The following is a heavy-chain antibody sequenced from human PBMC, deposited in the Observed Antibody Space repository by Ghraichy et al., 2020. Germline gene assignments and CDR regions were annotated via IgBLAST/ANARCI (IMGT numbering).Heavy chain of an antibody. CDR3: ARAWGVVSFYYYYGLDV. D-gene: IGHD2-21*01. CDR2: ISMRSKKI. J-gene: IGHJ6*02. Sequence: GGSLRLSCAASGFHFNNYDMDWVRQAPGKGREWGAHISMRSKKIFYSNSVKGRFTFSRDNAKNSLFIQMNSLKAEDAAVYFCARAWGVVSFYYYYGLDVWGQGTTVTVSS. CDR1: GFHFNNYD. V-gene: IGHV3-48*04.